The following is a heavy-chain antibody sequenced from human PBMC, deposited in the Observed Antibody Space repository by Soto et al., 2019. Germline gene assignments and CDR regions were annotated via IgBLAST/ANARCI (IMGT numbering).Heavy chain of an antibody. CDR2: ISAYNGNT. CDR1: GYTFTSYG. Sequence: QVQLVQSGAEVKKPGASVKVSCKASGYTFTSYGISWVRQAPGQGLEWMGWISAYNGNTNSAQKRQGRVTMTTDTSTSTAYMELRSLRSDDTAVYYCAREGAYCSGGSCYSGGPYYYYGMDVWGQGTTVTVSS. D-gene: IGHD2-15*01. CDR3: AREGAYCSGGSCYSGGPYYYYGMDV. J-gene: IGHJ6*02. V-gene: IGHV1-18*01.